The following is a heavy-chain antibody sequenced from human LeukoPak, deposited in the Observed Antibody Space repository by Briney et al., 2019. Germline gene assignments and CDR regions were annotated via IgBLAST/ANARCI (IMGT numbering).Heavy chain of an antibody. J-gene: IGHJ4*02. CDR1: GFTFSSHW. CDR2: ISSDGTNT. D-gene: IGHD3-16*01. V-gene: IGHV3-74*01. CDR3: AFGGGY. Sequence: GGSLRFSCAASGFTFSSHWMHWVRQVPGKGLVWVSRISSDGTNTTYADSVKGRFTISRDNAKNTLYLQTNSLRAEDTAVYYCAFGGGYWGQGTLVTVSS.